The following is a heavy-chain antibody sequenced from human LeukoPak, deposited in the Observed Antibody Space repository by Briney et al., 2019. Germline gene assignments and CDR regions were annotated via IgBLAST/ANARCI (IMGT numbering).Heavy chain of an antibody. Sequence: SETLSLTCTVSGGSISSSSYYWGWLRQPPGKGLEWIGEINHSGSTNYNPSLKSRVTISVDTSKNQFSLKLSSVTAADTAVYYCARDKSPRQLWLFVGWFDPWGQGTLVTVSS. CDR3: ARDKSPRQLWLFVGWFDP. V-gene: IGHV4-39*07. D-gene: IGHD5-18*01. J-gene: IGHJ5*02. CDR1: GGSISSSSYY. CDR2: INHSGST.